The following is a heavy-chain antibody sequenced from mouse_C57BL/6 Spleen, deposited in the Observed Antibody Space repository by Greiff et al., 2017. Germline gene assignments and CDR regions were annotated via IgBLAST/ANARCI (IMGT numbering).Heavy chain of an antibody. D-gene: IGHD1-1*01. J-gene: IGHJ4*01. CDR1: GFTFSDYG. V-gene: IGHV5-17*01. CDR3: ANYYGSNYYAMDY. Sequence: DVMLVESGGGLVKPGGSLKLSCAASGFTFSDYGMHWVRQAPEKGLEWVAYISSGSSTIYYADTVKGRFTISRDNAKNTLFLQMTSLRSEDTAMYYCANYYGSNYYAMDYWGQGTSVTVSS. CDR2: ISSGSSTI.